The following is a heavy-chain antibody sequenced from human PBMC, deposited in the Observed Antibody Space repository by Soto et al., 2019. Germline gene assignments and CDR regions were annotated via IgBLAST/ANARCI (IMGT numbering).Heavy chain of an antibody. CDR3: ARVRWLSEYDMLTGYYIFDQ. V-gene: IGHV4-61*03. J-gene: IGHJ4*02. D-gene: IGHD3-9*01. CDR2: TSNSGSA. CDR1: GGSVNSGPDY. Sequence: QVQLQESGPGLVKPSETLSLTCTVSGGSVNSGPDYWSWIRQPPGKGLEWIGYTSNSGSAEYNPSLKSRVTITTDTSTNHFSLKLTSVTAADTAVYYCARVRWLSEYDMLTGYYIFDQWGRGTLVTVSS.